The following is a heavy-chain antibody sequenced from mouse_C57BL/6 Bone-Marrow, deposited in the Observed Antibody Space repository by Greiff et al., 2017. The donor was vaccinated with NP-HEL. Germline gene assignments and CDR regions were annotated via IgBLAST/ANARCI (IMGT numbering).Heavy chain of an antibody. D-gene: IGHD1-1*01. CDR2: IGPGSGST. V-gene: IGHV1-77*01. CDR1: GYTFTDYY. Sequence: QVQLQQSGAELVKPGASVKISCKASGYTFTDYYINWVKQRPGQGLEWIGKIGPGSGSTYYNEKFKGKATLTADKSSSTAYMQLSSLTSEDSAVYFCARDPYYYGSSYGWYFDVWGTGTTVTVSS. CDR3: ARDPYYYGSSYGWYFDV. J-gene: IGHJ1*03.